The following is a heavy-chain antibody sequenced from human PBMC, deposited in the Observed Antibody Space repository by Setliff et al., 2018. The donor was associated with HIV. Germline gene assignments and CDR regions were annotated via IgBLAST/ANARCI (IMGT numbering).Heavy chain of an antibody. CDR2: IRYDGSYR. J-gene: IGHJ4*02. CDR3: AKGASGWSPDY. V-gene: IGHV3-30*02. D-gene: IGHD6-19*01. Sequence: GGSLRLSCAVSGFTFISYGMYWVRQAPGKGLEWVAFIRYDGSYRYYVDSVKGRFTISRDNSKNTMFLQMNSLRVEDTAVYYCAKGASGWSPDYWGQGTLVTVSS. CDR1: GFTFISYG.